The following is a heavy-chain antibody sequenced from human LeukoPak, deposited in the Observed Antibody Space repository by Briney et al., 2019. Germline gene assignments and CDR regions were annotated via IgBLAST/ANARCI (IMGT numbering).Heavy chain of an antibody. Sequence: SETLSLTCTVSGYSISSGYYWSWIRQPPGKGLEWIGEINHSGSTNYNPSLKSRVTISVDTSKNQFSLKLSSVTAADTAVYYCARQRGFIAGTTFYFDYWGQGTLVTVSS. D-gene: IGHD1-20*01. V-gene: IGHV4-38-2*02. J-gene: IGHJ4*02. CDR3: ARQRGFIAGTTFYFDY. CDR2: INHSGST. CDR1: GYSISSGYY.